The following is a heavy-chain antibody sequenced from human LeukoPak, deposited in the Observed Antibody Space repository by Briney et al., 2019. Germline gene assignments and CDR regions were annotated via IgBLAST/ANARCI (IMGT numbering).Heavy chain of an antibody. J-gene: IGHJ5*02. D-gene: IGHD2-21*01. CDR3: ARKASPDLVIPIGNYFDP. CDR1: GFTFSSYW. V-gene: IGHV3-21*01. CDR2: ISGSGGGT. Sequence: GGSLRLSCAPSGFTFSSYWMHWVRQAPGKGLEWVSAISGSGGGTYYADSVKGRFTISRDDAKDSLYLQMNSLRAEDTAVYYCARKASPDLVIPIGNYFDPWGQGTLVTVSS.